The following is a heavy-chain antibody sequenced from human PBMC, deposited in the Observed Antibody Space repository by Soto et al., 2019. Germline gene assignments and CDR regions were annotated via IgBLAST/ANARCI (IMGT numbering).Heavy chain of an antibody. J-gene: IGHJ6*03. D-gene: IGHD2-15*01. CDR3: AKDEYCSGGSCYSHGYYYYMDV. CDR2: ISGSGGST. Sequence: EVQLLESGGGLVQPGGSLSLSCAASGFTFSSYAMSWVRQAPGKGLEWVSSISGSGGSTYYADSVKGRFTISRDNSKNTLYLQMNSLRAQDTAVYYCAKDEYCSGGSCYSHGYYYYMDVWGKGTTVTVSS. CDR1: GFTFSSYA. V-gene: IGHV3-23*01.